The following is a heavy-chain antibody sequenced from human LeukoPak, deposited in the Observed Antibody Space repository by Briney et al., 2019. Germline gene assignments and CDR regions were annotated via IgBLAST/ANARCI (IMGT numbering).Heavy chain of an antibody. V-gene: IGHV3-21*03. J-gene: IGHJ4*01. CDR2: ISSSSSYI. CDR3: ARGGPPTITLNYIYC. Sequence: GGSLRLSCAASGFTFSSYSMNWVRQAPGKGLEWVSYISSSSSYIYYADSVNGRFTISRDNAKNSLDLQMNSLSAVDQAVYYSARGGPPTITLNYIYCGGRGTLVTVSS. CDR1: GFTFSSYS. D-gene: IGHD3-9*01.